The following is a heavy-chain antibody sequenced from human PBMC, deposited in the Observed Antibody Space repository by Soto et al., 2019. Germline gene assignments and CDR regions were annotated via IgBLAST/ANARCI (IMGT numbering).Heavy chain of an antibody. D-gene: IGHD2-2*01. CDR1: GFTFSSYA. CDR3: ANALGYCSSTSCYDGIHMDV. CDR2: ISGSGGST. J-gene: IGHJ6*03. Sequence: EVQLLESGGGLVQPGGSLRLSCAASGFTFSSYAMSWVRQAPGKGLEWVSAISGSGGSTYYADSMKGRFTISRDNSKNTLYLQMNSLRAEDTAVYYCANALGYCSSTSCYDGIHMDVWGKGTTVTVSS. V-gene: IGHV3-23*01.